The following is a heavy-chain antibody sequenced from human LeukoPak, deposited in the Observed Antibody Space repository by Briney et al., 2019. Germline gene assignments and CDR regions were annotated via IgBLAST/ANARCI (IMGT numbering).Heavy chain of an antibody. Sequence: GWALRLSFASSGFTFSSYLMSWVRQAPGKGREGVANIKQEGREKYYGESVKGRFTISRDNAKNSLYLQLNSLRAEDTAVYYCARSPYTIGWYGVGYWGQGTLVTVSS. V-gene: IGHV3-7*01. CDR1: GFTFSSYL. J-gene: IGHJ4*02. D-gene: IGHD6-19*01. CDR2: IKQEGREK. CDR3: ARSPYTIGWYGVGY.